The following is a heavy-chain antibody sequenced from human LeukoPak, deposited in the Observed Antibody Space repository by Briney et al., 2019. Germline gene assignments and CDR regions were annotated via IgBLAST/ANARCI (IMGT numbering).Heavy chain of an antibody. V-gene: IGHV3-11*06. CDR3: AREDIVVVPAASGAFDI. CDR1: GFTFSDYY. Sequence: PGGSLRLSCAASGFTFSDYYMSWIRQAPGKGLEWVSYISSSSSYTNYADSAKGRFTISRDNAKNSLYLQMNSLRAEDTAVYYCAREDIVVVPAASGAFDIWGQGTMVTVSS. CDR2: ISSSSSYT. J-gene: IGHJ3*02. D-gene: IGHD2-2*01.